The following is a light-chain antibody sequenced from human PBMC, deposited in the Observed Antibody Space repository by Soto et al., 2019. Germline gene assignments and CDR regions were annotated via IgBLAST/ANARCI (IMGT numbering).Light chain of an antibody. Sequence: EIVFTQSSGTLAFSPGETATLPCKASQGVSSSYLTWYQQRPGRAPRLLIYGASSRAAGIPDRFSGSGSGTDFTLTISRLEPEDFAVYYCQHYVTSLTTFGQGTKVDIK. CDR3: QHYVTSLTT. CDR1: QGVSSSY. J-gene: IGKJ1*01. CDR2: GAS. V-gene: IGKV3-20*01.